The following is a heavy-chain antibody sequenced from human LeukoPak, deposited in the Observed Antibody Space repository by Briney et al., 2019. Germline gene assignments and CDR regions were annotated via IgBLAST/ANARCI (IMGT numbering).Heavy chain of an antibody. Sequence: PSETLSLTCTVSGGSISSGGYYWSWIRQPPGKGLEWIGYIYHSGSTYYNPSLKSRVTISVDRSKNQFSLKLSSVTAADTAVYYCARGGGYYYYYYYYMDVWGKGTTVTVSS. J-gene: IGHJ6*03. CDR1: GGSISSGGYY. V-gene: IGHV4-30-2*01. D-gene: IGHD3-22*01. CDR3: ARGGGYYYYYYYYMDV. CDR2: IYHSGST.